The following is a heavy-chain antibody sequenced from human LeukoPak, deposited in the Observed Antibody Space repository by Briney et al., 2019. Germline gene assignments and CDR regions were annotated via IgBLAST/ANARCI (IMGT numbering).Heavy chain of an antibody. J-gene: IGHJ4*02. D-gene: IGHD6-19*01. V-gene: IGHV3-9*01. CDR2: ISWNSINI. CDR3: AKALGIAVAGTLYYFDY. CDR1: GFTFDDYA. Sequence: GGSLRLSWAASGFTFDDYAMHWVRQAPGKGLEWVSGISWNSINIGYADSVKGRFTISRDNAKNSLHLQMNSLRAEDTAFYYCAKALGIAVAGTLYYFDYWGQGTLVTVSS.